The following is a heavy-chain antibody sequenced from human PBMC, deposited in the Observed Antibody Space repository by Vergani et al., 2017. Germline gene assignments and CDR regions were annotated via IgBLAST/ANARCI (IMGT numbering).Heavy chain of an antibody. Sequence: EVQLLESGGGLVQPGGSLRLSCAASGFTFSSYAMSWVRQAPGKGLEWVSAISGSGGSTYYADSVKGRFTISRDNSKNTLYLQMNSLSAEDTAVYYCAKPYDYVWGSPYYFDYWGQGTLVTVSS. CDR3: AKPYDYVWGSPYYFDY. CDR1: GFTFSSYA. CDR2: ISGSGGST. J-gene: IGHJ4*02. D-gene: IGHD3-16*01. V-gene: IGHV3-23*01.